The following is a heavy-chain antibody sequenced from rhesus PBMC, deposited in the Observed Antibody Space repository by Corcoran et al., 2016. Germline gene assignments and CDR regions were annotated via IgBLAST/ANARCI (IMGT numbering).Heavy chain of an antibody. Sequence: QEQLVQSGAEVKKPGASVKVSCKASGYIFTSYDISWPRQAPGQGFEWMGGIHPGYGSTSYAQKFQGRVTITADMSTSTVYMELSSLRSEDMAVYYCAADPDYWGQGVLVTVSS. J-gene: IGHJ4*01. CDR3: AADPDY. V-gene: IGHV1-70*01. CDR2: IHPGYGST. CDR1: GYIFTSYD.